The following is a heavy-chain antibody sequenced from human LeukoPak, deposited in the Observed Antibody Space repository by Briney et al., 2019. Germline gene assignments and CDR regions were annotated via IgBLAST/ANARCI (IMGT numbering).Heavy chain of an antibody. CDR1: GFTFSSYG. D-gene: IGHD2-2*01. CDR3: ARDGCTTTTCYDY. CDR2: IWYDGSNQ. Sequence: GRSLRLSCAAPGFTFSSYGMSWVRQAPGKGLEWVAFIWYDGSNQDYADSVKGRFTISRDGPKNTLYLQMNSLRAEDTAVYYCARDGCTTTTCYDYWGQGTLVTVSS. J-gene: IGHJ4*02. V-gene: IGHV3-33*01.